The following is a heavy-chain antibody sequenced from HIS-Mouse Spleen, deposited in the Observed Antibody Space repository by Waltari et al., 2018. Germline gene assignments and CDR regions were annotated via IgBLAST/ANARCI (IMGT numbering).Heavy chain of an antibody. J-gene: IGHJ2*01. CDR2: YYSGST. CDR1: GVSISSYY. Sequence: QVQLQESGPGLVKPSETLALTCTVSGVSISSYYWSWIRQPPGKGLEWIGYYSGSTNYTPSLKSRVTISVDTSKNQFSLKLSSVTAADTAVYYCARASRDLLLPRYFDLWGRGTLVTVSS. V-gene: IGHV4-59*01. CDR3: ARASRDLLLPRYFDL.